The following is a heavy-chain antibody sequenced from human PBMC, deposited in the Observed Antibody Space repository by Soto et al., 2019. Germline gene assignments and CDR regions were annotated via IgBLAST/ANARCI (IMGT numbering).Heavy chain of an antibody. D-gene: IGHD6-13*01. CDR1: GGTFISTA. CDR3: ASSAGLDHLLNYYGLNV. Sequence: QVLLVQSSAEVKKPGSSVKVSCKGSGGTFISTAFSWVRQAPGQGLEWMGGIIPVLGTPNYAQKFQARLTVTADASTTTVHMELSSLRSDDTAVYYCASSAGLDHLLNYYGLNVWGQGTTVTVSS. V-gene: IGHV1-69*01. J-gene: IGHJ6*02. CDR2: IIPVLGTP.